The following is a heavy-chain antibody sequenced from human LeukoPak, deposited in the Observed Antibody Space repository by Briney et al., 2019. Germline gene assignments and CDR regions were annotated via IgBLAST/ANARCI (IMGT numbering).Heavy chain of an antibody. Sequence: SETLSLTCTVSGGSISSYYWSWIRQPPGKGLEWIGYIYYSGSTNYNPSLKSRVTISVDTSKNQFSLKLSSVTAADTAVYYCAGLDYDEAFWGQGTLVTVSS. CDR1: GGSISSYY. J-gene: IGHJ4*02. CDR2: IYYSGST. CDR3: AGLDYDEAF. D-gene: IGHD4-17*01. V-gene: IGHV4-59*01.